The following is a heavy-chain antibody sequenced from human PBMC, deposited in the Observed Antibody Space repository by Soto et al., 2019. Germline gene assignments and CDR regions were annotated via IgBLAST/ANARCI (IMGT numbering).Heavy chain of an antibody. CDR3: ARYYGDYPDNYYYYGMDV. D-gene: IGHD4-17*01. CDR2: IIPIFGTA. J-gene: IGHJ6*02. V-gene: IGHV1-69*13. CDR1: GGTFSSYA. Sequence: SVKVSCKASGGTFSSYAISWVRQAPGQGLEWMGGIIPIFGTANYAQKFQGRVTITADESTSTAYMELSSLRSEDTAVYYCARYYGDYPDNYYYYGMDVWGQGTTVTVSS.